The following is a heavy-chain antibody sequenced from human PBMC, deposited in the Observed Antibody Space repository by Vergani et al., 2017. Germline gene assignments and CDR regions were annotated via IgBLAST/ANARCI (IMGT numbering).Heavy chain of an antibody. D-gene: IGHD1-7*01. CDR3: AKLAPTELRASLGFDY. V-gene: IGHV3-23*01. J-gene: IGHJ4*02. CDR2: ISGSGGST. Sequence: EVQLLESGGGLVQPGGSLRLSCAASGFTFSSYAMSWVRQAPGKGLEWVSAISGSGGSTYYADSVKGRFTISRDNSKNTLYLQMNSLRAEYTAVYYCAKLAPTELRASLGFDYWGQGTLVTVSS. CDR1: GFTFSSYA.